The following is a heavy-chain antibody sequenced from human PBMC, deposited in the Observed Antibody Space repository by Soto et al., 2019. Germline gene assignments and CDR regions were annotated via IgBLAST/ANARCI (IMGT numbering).Heavy chain of an antibody. V-gene: IGHV1-69*08. Sequence: QVQLVQSGAEVKKPGSSVKVSCKASGGTFSSYTISWVRQAPGQGLEWMGRIIPILGIANYAQKFQGRVTITADKSTSTAYMELSSLRSEDTAVYYCARERGGSSGWTIDYWGQGTLVTVSS. CDR1: GGTFSSYT. CDR2: IIPILGIA. D-gene: IGHD6-19*01. J-gene: IGHJ4*02. CDR3: ARERGGSSGWTIDY.